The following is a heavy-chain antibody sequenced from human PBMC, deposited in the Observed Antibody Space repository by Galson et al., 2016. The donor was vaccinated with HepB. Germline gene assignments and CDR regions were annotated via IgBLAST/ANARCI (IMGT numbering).Heavy chain of an antibody. Sequence: SLRLSCAASGFLFSDYGMHWVRQAPGKGLEWVAVISHDGTNKYYIDSVKGRFTISRDNSRNTLDLQMNSLRPEDTAVYYCAKDLEKTFGGVFVVYYYYGMDVWGKGTTVTVSS. CDR2: ISHDGTNK. D-gene: IGHD3-16*02. V-gene: IGHV3-30*18. CDR3: AKDLEKTFGGVFVVYYYYGMDV. J-gene: IGHJ6*04. CDR1: GFLFSDYG.